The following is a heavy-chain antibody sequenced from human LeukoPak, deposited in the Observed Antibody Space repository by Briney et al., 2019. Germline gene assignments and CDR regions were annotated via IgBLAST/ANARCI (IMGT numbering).Heavy chain of an antibody. J-gene: IGHJ6*02. CDR1: GFTFDTYA. CDR2: ISGSGAGTFGTT. Sequence: GGSLRLSCAASGFTFDTYAMSWVRQAPGKGLEWVSGISGSGAGTFGTTSYAGSVKGRFTISRDNSKNTLYLQMNSLRAEDTAIYYCAKDVVYCSSTSCPNPYYYYYGMDVWGQGTTVTVSS. CDR3: AKDVVYCSSTSCPNPYYYYYGMDV. V-gene: IGHV3-23*01. D-gene: IGHD2-2*01.